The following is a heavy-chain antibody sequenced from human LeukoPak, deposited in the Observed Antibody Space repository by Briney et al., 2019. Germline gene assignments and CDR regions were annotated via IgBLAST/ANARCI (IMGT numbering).Heavy chain of an antibody. J-gene: IGHJ3*02. Sequence: ASVKVSCKTSGYTFTSYGMSWVRQAPGHALEWMRWISGHNGDTDYAQILQGRVSITTHTSTSTAYMELRSLRSDDTAVYYCARDTRFGEEGQKNAFDIWGQGTMVTVSS. V-gene: IGHV1-18*01. D-gene: IGHD3-10*01. CDR3: ARDTRFGEEGQKNAFDI. CDR1: GYTFTSYG. CDR2: ISGHNGDT.